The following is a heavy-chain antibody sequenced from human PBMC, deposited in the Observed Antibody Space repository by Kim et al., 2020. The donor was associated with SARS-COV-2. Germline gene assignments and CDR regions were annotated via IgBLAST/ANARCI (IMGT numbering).Heavy chain of an antibody. CDR1: GFTFSSYS. V-gene: IGHV3-21*01. J-gene: IGHJ5*02. Sequence: GGSLRLSCAASGFTFSSYSMNWVRQAPGKGLEWVSSISSSSSYIYYADSVKGRFTISRDNAKNSLYLQMNSLRAEDTAVYYCARGSPLPAGYNWFDPWGQGTLVTVSS. CDR3: ARGSPLPAGYNWFDP. CDR2: ISSSSSYI.